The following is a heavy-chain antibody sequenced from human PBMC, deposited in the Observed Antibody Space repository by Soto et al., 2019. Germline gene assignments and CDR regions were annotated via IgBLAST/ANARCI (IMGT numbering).Heavy chain of an antibody. V-gene: IGHV3-74*01. CDR3: ARAIFSGGRCFLLDL. CDR2: IKGDGSGI. D-gene: IGHD2-15*01. Sequence: EVQLLESGGGLVPPGGSLRLSCAASGFIFSGYWMHWVRQAPGKGLVWVSRIKGDGSGISYADSVKGRFTISRDNVKKTLYLQMNRLRAEDTAVYYCARAIFSGGRCFLLDLWGQGTLVTVSS. CDR1: GFIFSGYW. J-gene: IGHJ5*02.